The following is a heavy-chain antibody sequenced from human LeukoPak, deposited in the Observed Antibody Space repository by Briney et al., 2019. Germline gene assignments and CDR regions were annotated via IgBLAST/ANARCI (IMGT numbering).Heavy chain of an antibody. D-gene: IGHD5-18*01. CDR1: GGSFSGYY. CDR3: ASLVGYPYYGMDV. V-gene: IGHV4-34*01. J-gene: IGHJ6*02. Sequence: SETLSLTCAVHGGSFSGYYWGWIRQPSGKGLEWIGEINHSGSTNYNPSLKSRVTVSVDTSKNQFSLKLSSVTAADTAVYYCASLVGYPYYGMDVWGQGTMVTVSS. CDR2: INHSGST.